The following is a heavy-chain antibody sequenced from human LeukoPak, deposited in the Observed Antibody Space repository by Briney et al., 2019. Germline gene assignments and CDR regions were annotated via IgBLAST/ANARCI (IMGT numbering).Heavy chain of an antibody. V-gene: IGHV4-4*07. Sequence: SETLSLTCTVSGGSISSYYWSWIRQPAGKGLEWIGRIYTSGSTNYNPSLKSRVTMSVDTSKNQFSLRLSSVTAADTAVYYCAPRGDIEHSYGYGKWFDPWGQGTRVTVSS. D-gene: IGHD5-18*01. CDR1: GGSISSYY. CDR2: IYTSGST. J-gene: IGHJ5*02. CDR3: APRGDIEHSYGYGKWFDP.